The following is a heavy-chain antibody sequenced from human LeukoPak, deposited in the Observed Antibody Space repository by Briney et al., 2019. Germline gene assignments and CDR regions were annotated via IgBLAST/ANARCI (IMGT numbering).Heavy chain of an antibody. Sequence: PGGSLRLSCAASGFTFSNYSMNWVRQAPGKGLEWVSCISSTSTTIYYADSVKGRFTISRDNAKNSLDVQMNSLRDEDTAVYYCASPSRSTGPAYWGQGTLVTVSS. CDR3: ASPSRSTGPAY. D-gene: IGHD2-2*01. CDR2: ISSTSTTI. J-gene: IGHJ4*02. CDR1: GFTFSNYS. V-gene: IGHV3-48*02.